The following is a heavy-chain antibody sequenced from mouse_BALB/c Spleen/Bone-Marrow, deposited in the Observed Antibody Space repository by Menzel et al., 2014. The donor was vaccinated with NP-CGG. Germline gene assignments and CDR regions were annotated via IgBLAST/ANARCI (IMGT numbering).Heavy chain of an antibody. V-gene: IGHV1-54*01. CDR1: GYDFTGYL. CDR2: INPGSGGS. D-gene: IGHD1-1*01. J-gene: IGHJ2*01. Sequence: VQLVESGAEVVRPGTSVKVSCKASGYDFTGYLIEWIKQRPGQGLEWIGVINPGSGGSNYNEKFTGKATLTVDKSSSTAYMQLSSPTSDDSAVYFCARDYYGSSYDYWGQGTTLTVSS. CDR3: ARDYYGSSYDY.